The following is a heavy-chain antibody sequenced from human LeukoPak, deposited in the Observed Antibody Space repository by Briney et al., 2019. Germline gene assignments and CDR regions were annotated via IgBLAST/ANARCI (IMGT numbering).Heavy chain of an antibody. CDR2: ITSSGGAI. J-gene: IGHJ4*02. V-gene: IGHV3-11*04. D-gene: IGHD2-2*01. Sequence: GGSLRLSCAASGFTFSNYYMTWIRQAPGKGLEWVSYITSSGGAIYYADSVKGRFTISRDNAKNSLYLQMNSLRAEDTAVYYCARVAGYCSTTSCYGYYFDSWGQGTLVPVSS. CDR3: ARVAGYCSTTSCYGYYFDS. CDR1: GFTFSNYY.